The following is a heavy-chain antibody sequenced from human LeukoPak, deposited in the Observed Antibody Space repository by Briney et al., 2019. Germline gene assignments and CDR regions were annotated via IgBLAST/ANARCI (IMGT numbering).Heavy chain of an antibody. J-gene: IGHJ4*02. CDR3: ARNIAAASPGSY. CDR1: GGSVRDNY. Sequence: SETLSLTCAVYGGSVRDNYWSWIRQPPGKGLEWIGEIHHSGSTKYNPSLKSRVTISLDTSKNQFSLQLNSVTPEDTAVYYCARNIAAASPGSYWGQGTLVTVSS. CDR2: IHHSGST. D-gene: IGHD6-13*01. V-gene: IGHV4-34*01.